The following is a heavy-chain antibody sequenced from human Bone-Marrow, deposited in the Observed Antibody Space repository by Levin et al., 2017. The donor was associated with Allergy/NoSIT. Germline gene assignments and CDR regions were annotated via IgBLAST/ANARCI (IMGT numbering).Heavy chain of an antibody. V-gene: IGHV3-23*01. J-gene: IGHJ3*02. Sequence: GESLKISCAASGFTFSSYAMSWVRQAPGKGLEWVSAISGSGGSTYYADSVKGRFTISRDNSKNTLYLQMNSLRAEDTAVYYCAKGSGYSSGWGAFDIWGQGTMVTVSS. CDR2: ISGSGGST. D-gene: IGHD6-19*01. CDR3: AKGSGYSSGWGAFDI. CDR1: GFTFSSYA.